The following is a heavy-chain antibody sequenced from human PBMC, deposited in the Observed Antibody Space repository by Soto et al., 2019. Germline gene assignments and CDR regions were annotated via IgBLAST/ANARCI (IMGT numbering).Heavy chain of an antibody. Sequence: SSVKVSCKASGYTFTGYYMHWVRQAPGQGLEWMGWINPNSGGTNYAQKFQGRVTMTRDTSISTAYMELSRLRSDDTAVYYCARDFLLSYSYYFDYWGQGXLVTVYS. J-gene: IGHJ4*02. D-gene: IGHD1-26*01. V-gene: IGHV1-2*02. CDR3: ARDFLLSYSYYFDY. CDR1: GYTFTGYY. CDR2: INPNSGGT.